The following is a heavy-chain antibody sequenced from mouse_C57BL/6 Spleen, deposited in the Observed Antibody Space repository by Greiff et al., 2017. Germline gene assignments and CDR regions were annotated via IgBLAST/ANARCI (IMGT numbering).Heavy chain of an antibody. J-gene: IGHJ3*01. CDR1: GFNIKDDY. V-gene: IGHV14-4*01. Sequence: VQLQQSGAELVRPGASVKLSCTASGFNIKDDYMHWVKQRPEQGLEWIGWIDPANGDTESASKFQGKATITADTSSHTAYLQLSSLTSEDTAVYYWTQTAQAPSAYWGQGTLVTVAA. CDR2: IDPANGDT. D-gene: IGHD3-2*02. CDR3: TQTAQAPSAY.